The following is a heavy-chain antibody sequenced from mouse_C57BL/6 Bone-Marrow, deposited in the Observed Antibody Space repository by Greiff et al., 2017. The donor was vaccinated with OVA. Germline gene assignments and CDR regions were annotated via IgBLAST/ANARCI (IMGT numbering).Heavy chain of an antibody. Sequence: VKVVESGPGLVQPSQSLSITCTVSGFSLTSYGVHWVRQPPGKGLEWLGVIWSGGSTDYNAAFISRLSISKDNSKSQVFFKMNRLQADDTAIYYCAKTGDGYYPAWFAYWGQGTLVTVSA. V-gene: IGHV2-4*01. J-gene: IGHJ3*01. D-gene: IGHD2-3*01. CDR1: GFSLTSYG. CDR2: IWSGGST. CDR3: AKTGDGYYPAWFAY.